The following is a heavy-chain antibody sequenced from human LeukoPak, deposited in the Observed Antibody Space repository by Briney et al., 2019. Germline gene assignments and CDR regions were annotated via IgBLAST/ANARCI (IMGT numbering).Heavy chain of an antibody. CDR1: GFTFSSYG. CDR2: IWYDGSSK. V-gene: IGHV3-33*03. D-gene: IGHD6-25*01. Sequence: PGRSLRLSCAASGFTFSSYGMHWVRQAPGKGLEWVAVIWYDGSSKYYADSVKGRFTISRDNAKNTLYLQMNSLRAEDTAVYYCASGFVYWGQGTLVTVSS. J-gene: IGHJ4*02. CDR3: ASGFVY.